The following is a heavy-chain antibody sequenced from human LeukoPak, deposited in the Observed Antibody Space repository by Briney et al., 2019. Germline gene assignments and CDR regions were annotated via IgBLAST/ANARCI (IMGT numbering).Heavy chain of an antibody. CDR1: GGTFSSYA. V-gene: IGHV1-69*04. Sequence: SVKVSCKASGGTFSSYAISWVRQAPGQGLEWMGRIIPILGIANYAQKFQGRVTITADKSTSTAYMELSSLRSEDTAVYYCARDSGYYGDFTYYYGMDVWGQGTTVTVSS. CDR3: ARDSGYYGDFTYYYGMDV. CDR2: IIPILGIA. D-gene: IGHD4-17*01. J-gene: IGHJ6*02.